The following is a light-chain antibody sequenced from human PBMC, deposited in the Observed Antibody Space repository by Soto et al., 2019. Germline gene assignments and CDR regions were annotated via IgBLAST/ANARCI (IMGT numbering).Light chain of an antibody. CDR2: GAS. V-gene: IGKV3D-15*01. Sequence: IVMTQSPATLSVSPGERATLSCRASQSVSNKLAWYQQKPGQAPRLLIYGASTRATGIPDRFSGSGSGTEFTLTISSLQSEDFAVYYCHQYDDGPYTFGQGTKVDIK. J-gene: IGKJ2*01. CDR1: QSVSNK. CDR3: HQYDDGPYT.